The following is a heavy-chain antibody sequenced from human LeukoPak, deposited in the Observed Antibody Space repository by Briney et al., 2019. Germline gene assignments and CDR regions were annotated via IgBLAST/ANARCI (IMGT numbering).Heavy chain of an antibody. CDR1: GGSISSYY. J-gene: IGHJ5*02. D-gene: IGHD6-13*01. CDR3: ATSRTAAIGWFDP. V-gene: IGHV4-59*08. Sequence: PSETLSLTCTVSGGSISSYYWSWIRQPPGKGLEWIGYIYYSGSTNYNPSLKSRVTISVDTSKNQFSLKLSSVTAADTAVYYCATSRTAAIGWFDPWGQGTLVTVSS. CDR2: IYYSGST.